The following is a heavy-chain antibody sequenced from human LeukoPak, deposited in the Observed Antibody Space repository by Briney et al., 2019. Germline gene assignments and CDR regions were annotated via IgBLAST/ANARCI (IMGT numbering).Heavy chain of an antibody. V-gene: IGHV4-59*01. CDR3: ARLLLLCFGELAG. Sequence: PSETLSLTCTVSGGSISSYYWSWIRQPPGKGLEWIGYIYYSGSTNYNPSLKSRVTISVDTSKNQFSLKLSSVTAADTAVYYCARLLLLCFGELAGWGQGTLVTVSS. J-gene: IGHJ4*02. D-gene: IGHD3-10*01. CDR1: GGSISSYY. CDR2: IYYSGST.